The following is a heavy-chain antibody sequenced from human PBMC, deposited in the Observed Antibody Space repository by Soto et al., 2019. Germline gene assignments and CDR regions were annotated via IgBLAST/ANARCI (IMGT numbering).Heavy chain of an antibody. CDR2: IYYSGST. CDR1: GGSISSYY. CDR3: ARHNYGSGSTYFDY. D-gene: IGHD3-10*01. J-gene: IGHJ4*02. Sequence: SETLSLTCTVSGGSISSYYWSWIRQPPGKGLEWIGYIYYSGSTNYDPSIKSRVTISVDTSKNQFSLKLNSMTAADTAVYYCARHNYGSGSTYFDYWGQGTLVTVSS. V-gene: IGHV4-59*08.